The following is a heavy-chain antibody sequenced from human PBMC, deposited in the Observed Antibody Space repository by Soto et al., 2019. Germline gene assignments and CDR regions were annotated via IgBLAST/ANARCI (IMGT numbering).Heavy chain of an antibody. J-gene: IGHJ3*02. CDR1: GFTFSSYA. D-gene: IGHD6-6*01. Sequence: QVQLVESGGGVVQPGRSLRLSCAASGFTFSSYAMHWVRQAPGNGLEWVAVISYDGSNKYYADSVKGRFTISRDNSKNTLYVQMNSLRAEDTAVSYCARDPPTGARGAFDIWGQGTMVTVSS. V-gene: IGHV3-30-3*01. CDR3: ARDPPTGARGAFDI. CDR2: ISYDGSNK.